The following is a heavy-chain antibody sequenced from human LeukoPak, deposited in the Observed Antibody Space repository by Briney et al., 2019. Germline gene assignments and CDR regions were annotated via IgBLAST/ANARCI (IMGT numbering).Heavy chain of an antibody. Sequence: PGGSLRLSCAASGFTFSSYAMHWVRQAPGKGLEWVAVISYDGSNKYYADSVKGRFTISRDNSKNTLNLQMNSLRAEDTAVYYCAREDIVVVPAAFDYWGQGTLVTVSS. J-gene: IGHJ4*02. CDR2: ISYDGSNK. V-gene: IGHV3-30-3*01. CDR1: GFTFSSYA. CDR3: AREDIVVVPAAFDY. D-gene: IGHD2-2*01.